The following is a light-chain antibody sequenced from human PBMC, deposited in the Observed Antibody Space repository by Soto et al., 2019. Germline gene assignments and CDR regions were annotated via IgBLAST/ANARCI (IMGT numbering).Light chain of an antibody. CDR2: GAS. CDR1: QSVSNNF. V-gene: IGKV3-20*01. CDR3: QLFGSSPRFT. J-gene: IGKJ3*01. Sequence: EIVLTQSPGTLSLSPGQRATLACRASQSVSNNFLAWYQQKAGQAPRLLIYGASSRATGIPDRFSGSGSGTDFTLTISILETEDFAVYYCQLFGSSPRFTFGPGTKVDI.